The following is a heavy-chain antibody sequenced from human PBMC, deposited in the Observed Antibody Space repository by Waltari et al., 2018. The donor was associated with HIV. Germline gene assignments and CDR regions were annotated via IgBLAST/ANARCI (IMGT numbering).Heavy chain of an antibody. CDR2: IWYDGTNK. Sequence: MHWVRQAPGKGLEWVAVIWYDGTNKYYADSVKGRFTISRDNSKNTLYLQMNSLRAEDTAVYYCARDRSEGGGYYYYGLDVWGQGTTVTVSS. V-gene: IGHV3-33*01. D-gene: IGHD2-15*01. CDR3: ARDRSEGGGYYYYGLDV. J-gene: IGHJ6*02.